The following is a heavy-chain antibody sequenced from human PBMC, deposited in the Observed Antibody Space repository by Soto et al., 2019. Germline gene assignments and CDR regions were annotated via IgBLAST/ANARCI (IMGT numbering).Heavy chain of an antibody. V-gene: IGHV3-21*01. CDR1: GFTFSSYT. Sequence: EVQLVESGGGLVKPGGSLRLSCAASGFTFSSYTMNWVRQAPGKGLEWVSSINSIGSYIYDVDSVKGRFTISRDNAQKSLYLEMNSLRVEDTAIYYCARVGTTLMRGRIRGNNYGMAVWGPGTTVIVSS. CDR3: ARVGTTLMRGRIRGNNYGMAV. D-gene: IGHD3-10*01. J-gene: IGHJ6*02. CDR2: INSIGSYI.